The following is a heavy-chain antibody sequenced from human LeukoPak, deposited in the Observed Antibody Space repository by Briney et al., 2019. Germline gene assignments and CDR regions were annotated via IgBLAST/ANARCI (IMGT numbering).Heavy chain of an antibody. CDR2: INHSGST. CDR1: GGSFSGYY. J-gene: IGHJ3*02. CDR3: ARSNYVWGSYRPRQSDAFDI. Sequence: ASETLSLTCAVSGGSFSGYYWSWIRQPPGKGLEWIGEINHSGSTNYNPSLKSRVTMSVDTSKNQFSLKLSSVTAADTAVYYCARSNYVWGSYRPRQSDAFDIWGQGTMVTVSS. V-gene: IGHV4-34*01. D-gene: IGHD3-16*02.